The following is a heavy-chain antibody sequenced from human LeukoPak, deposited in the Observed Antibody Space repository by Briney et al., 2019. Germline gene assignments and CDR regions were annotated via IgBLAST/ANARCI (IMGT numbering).Heavy chain of an antibody. D-gene: IGHD1-14*01. V-gene: IGHV4-59*01. CDR1: GGSISSYY. J-gene: IGHJ6*03. CDR2: IYYSGST. CDR3: ARVNWNHGYYYYYMDV. Sequence: SETLSLTCTASGGSISSYYWSWIRQPPGKGLEWIGYIYYSGSTNYNPSLKSRVTISVDTSKNQFSLKLSSVTAADTAVYYCARVNWNHGYYYYYMDVWGKGTTVTVSS.